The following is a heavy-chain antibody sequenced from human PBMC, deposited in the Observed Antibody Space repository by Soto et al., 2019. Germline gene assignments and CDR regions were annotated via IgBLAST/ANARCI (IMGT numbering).Heavy chain of an antibody. V-gene: IGHV4-39*01. CDR1: GGSISSSSYY. J-gene: IGHJ1*01. CDR2: IYYSGST. CDR3: AGQTAVAETEYFQH. Sequence: SETLSLTCTVSGGSISSSSYYWGWIRQPPGKGLEWIGSIYYSGSTYYNPSLKSRVTISVDTSKNQFSLKLSPVTAADTAVYYCAGQTAVAETEYFQHWGQGTPVTVSS. D-gene: IGHD6-19*01.